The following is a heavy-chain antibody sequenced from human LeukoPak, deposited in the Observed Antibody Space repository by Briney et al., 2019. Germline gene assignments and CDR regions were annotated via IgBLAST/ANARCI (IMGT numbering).Heavy chain of an antibody. J-gene: IGHJ3*02. CDR3: ARVLRGGAFDI. D-gene: IGHD2-15*01. V-gene: IGHV4-59*01. Sequence: SETLSLTCTVSGGPINSYHWRWIRQPPGKGLEWIGYIYYSGSTNYNPSLKSRVTISVDTSKNQFSLKLSSVTAADTAVYYCARVLRGGAFDIWGQGTMVTVSS. CDR1: GGPINSYH. CDR2: IYYSGST.